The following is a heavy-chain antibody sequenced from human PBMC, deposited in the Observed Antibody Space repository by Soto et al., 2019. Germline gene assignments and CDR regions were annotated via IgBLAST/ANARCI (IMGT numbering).Heavy chain of an antibody. Sequence: QVQLQESGPGLVKPSGTLSLSCAVSGDSISRRNWWSWVHQSPGQGLEWIREIHQSGSTNYHLSLKSGVTISIDKSKNHFSLSLTSVTAADTAVYYCARATAVADAIVYGVDVWGKGTAVTVSS. D-gene: IGHD2-21*02. J-gene: IGHJ6*04. CDR3: ARATAVADAIVYGVDV. CDR1: GDSISRRNW. CDR2: IHQSGST. V-gene: IGHV4-4*02.